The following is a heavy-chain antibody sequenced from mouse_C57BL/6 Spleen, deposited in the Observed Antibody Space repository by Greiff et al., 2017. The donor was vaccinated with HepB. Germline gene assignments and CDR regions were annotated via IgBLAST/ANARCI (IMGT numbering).Heavy chain of an antibody. D-gene: IGHD1-1*01. Sequence: DVMLVESGGGLVKPGGSLKLSCAASGFTFSDYGMHWVRQAPEKGLEWVAYISSGSSTIYYADTVKGRFTISRDNAKNTLFLQMTSLRSEDTAMYYCASPVADYYAMDYWGQGTSVTVSS. J-gene: IGHJ4*01. CDR3: ASPVADYYAMDY. CDR1: GFTFSDYG. V-gene: IGHV5-17*01. CDR2: ISSGSSTI.